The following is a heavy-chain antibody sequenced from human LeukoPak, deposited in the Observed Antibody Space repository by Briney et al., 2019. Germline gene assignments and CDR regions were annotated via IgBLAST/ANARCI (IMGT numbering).Heavy chain of an antibody. CDR2: ISGDGVST. V-gene: IGHV3-43*02. J-gene: IGHJ4*02. Sequence: GGSLRLSCVASGLPIADFAMHWVRQAPGKGLEWVSLISGDGVSTFYADSVKDRFSISRDNSKNSLYLEMNSLRTEDAAMYYCAKESGKFDYWGQGTLAAVSS. CDR3: AKESGKFDY. CDR1: GLPIADFA.